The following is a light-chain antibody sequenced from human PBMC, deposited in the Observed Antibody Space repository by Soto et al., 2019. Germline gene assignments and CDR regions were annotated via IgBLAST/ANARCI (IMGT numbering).Light chain of an antibody. CDR1: QDINIY. CDR2: DAS. V-gene: IGKV1-33*01. Sequence: IQMTQSPSSLFSSVGDIYTITCKATQDINIYLNWYQQKPGKAPNLLIYDASNLEIGVPSRFSGSGSGTHFTFTISSLQTEDIGTYYCQQYDILPITFGRGTRLENK. J-gene: IGKJ5*01. CDR3: QQYDILPIT.